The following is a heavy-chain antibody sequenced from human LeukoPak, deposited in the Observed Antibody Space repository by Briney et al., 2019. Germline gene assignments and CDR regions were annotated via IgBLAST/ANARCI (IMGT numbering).Heavy chain of an antibody. CDR3: ARERATLDYYYYMDV. Sequence: GGSLRLSCAASGFTFDDYGMTWVRHAPGKGLEWVSGINWNGDTIGYADSVKGRFTISRDNVKNSLYLQMNSLRAEDTALYYCARERATLDYYYYMDVWGKETTVTVSS. CDR1: GFTFDDYG. CDR2: INWNGDTI. J-gene: IGHJ6*03. D-gene: IGHD5-12*01. V-gene: IGHV3-20*04.